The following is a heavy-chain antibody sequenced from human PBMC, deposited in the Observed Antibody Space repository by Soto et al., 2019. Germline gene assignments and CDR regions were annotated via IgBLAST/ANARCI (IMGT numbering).Heavy chain of an antibody. D-gene: IGHD6-13*01. CDR3: AKGRIAGEVRGFDI. Sequence: GGSLRLSCVASGFIFSNSAMNWVRQAPGKGLEWVSTISGVGTSTFYADSMKGRFTISRDNSKNTLYLQMNSLRAEDTAVYSCAKGRIAGEVRGFDIWGQGALVTVSS. CDR2: ISGVGTST. J-gene: IGHJ4*02. CDR1: GFIFSNSA. V-gene: IGHV3-23*01.